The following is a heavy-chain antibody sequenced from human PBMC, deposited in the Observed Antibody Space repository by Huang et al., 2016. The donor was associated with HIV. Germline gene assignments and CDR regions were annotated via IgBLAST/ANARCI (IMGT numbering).Heavy chain of an antibody. CDR1: GYTFTSYG. CDR2: TSGSRCDT. Sequence: QIQLMQSGPELKQPGASVKVSCKASGYTFTSYGITWVRQGPGQGPEGMGWTSGSRCDTEYAQKCQGRVTLTTDTSTNIAYMELRSLRSDDTAKYYCARDPKYHRIGYYRQRRGIDIWGQGTMVSVSS. J-gene: IGHJ3*02. D-gene: IGHD3-22*01. CDR3: ARDPKYHRIGYYRQRRGIDI. V-gene: IGHV1-18*01.